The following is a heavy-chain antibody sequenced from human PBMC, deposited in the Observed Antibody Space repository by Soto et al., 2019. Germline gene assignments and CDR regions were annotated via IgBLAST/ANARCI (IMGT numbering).Heavy chain of an antibody. J-gene: IGHJ4*02. CDR3: ARSREIIASAGSFDY. D-gene: IGHD6-25*01. CDR1: GFTFSSHV. CDR2: ISTGGGST. V-gene: IGHV3-23*01. Sequence: EVQLLESGGGLVQPGGSLRLSCAASGFTFSSHVMSWVRQAPGKGLEWVSGISTGGGSTDYADSVKGRFTISRDNSKNTPHLQMKSLRAEDTAVYYCARSREIIASAGSFDYWGQGTLVTVSS.